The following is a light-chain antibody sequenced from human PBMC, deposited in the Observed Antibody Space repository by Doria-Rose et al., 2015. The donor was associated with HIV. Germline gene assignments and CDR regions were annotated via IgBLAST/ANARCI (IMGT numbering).Light chain of an antibody. CDR3: QQYYDTPS. CDR2: WAS. Sequence: DIRVTQSPESLGMSLGERATLNCKSNQSLLYTSKNYLAWYPQNPGQPPKLLIYWASTRQSGVPARFSGSGSGTDFTLTISSLEAEDVAVYYCQQYYDTPSFGPGTTVDIK. CDR1: QSLLYTSKNY. J-gene: IGKJ3*01. V-gene: IGKV4-1*01.